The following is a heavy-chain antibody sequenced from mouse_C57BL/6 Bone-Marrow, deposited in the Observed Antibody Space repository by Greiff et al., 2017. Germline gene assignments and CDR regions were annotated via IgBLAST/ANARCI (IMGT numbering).Heavy chain of an antibody. CDR2: IYPFDSET. Sequence: QVQLQQPGADLVRPGSSLTLSCTASGFTFTSYWMDWVRQRPGQGLEWIGIIYPFDSETYYNQKFQDKATFPVDNTSSTAYMQLSSLPSEDSAVYYCARGARRRLQAMDYWGQGTSVTVSS. D-gene: IGHD3-2*02. J-gene: IGHJ4*01. CDR3: ARGARRRLQAMDY. V-gene: IGHV1-61*01. CDR1: GFTFTSYW.